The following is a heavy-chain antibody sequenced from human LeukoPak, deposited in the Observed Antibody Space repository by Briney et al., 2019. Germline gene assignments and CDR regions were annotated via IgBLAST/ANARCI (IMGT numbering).Heavy chain of an antibody. V-gene: IGHV3-15*01. D-gene: IGHD3-10*01. Sequence: PGGSLRLSCAASGYTFSNAWMSWVRQAPGKGLEWVGRIKSKTDGGTTDYAAPVKGRFTISRDDSKNTLYLQMNSLKTEDTAVYYCTTDSGSGVIDYWGQGTLVTVSS. CDR1: GYTFSNAW. J-gene: IGHJ4*02. CDR3: TTDSGSGVIDY. CDR2: IKSKTDGGTT.